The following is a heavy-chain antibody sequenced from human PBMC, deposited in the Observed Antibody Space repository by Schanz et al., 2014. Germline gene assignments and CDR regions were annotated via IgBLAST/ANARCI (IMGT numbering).Heavy chain of an antibody. V-gene: IGHV3-66*01. CDR1: GFTVSSNY. CDR3: ARGREVVAKIFDV. Sequence: VQLVESGGGVVQPGRSLRLSCAASGFTVSSNYMSWVRQAPGKGLEWVSITYSGGSTYYADSVKGRFTISRDNSKNTLFLQMNSLRAEDTCVYYCARGREVVAKIFDVWGQGTMVTVSS. CDR2: TYSGGST. J-gene: IGHJ3*01. D-gene: IGHD3-22*01.